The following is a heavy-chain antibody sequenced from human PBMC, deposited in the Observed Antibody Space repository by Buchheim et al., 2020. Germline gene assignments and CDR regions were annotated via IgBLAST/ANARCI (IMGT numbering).Heavy chain of an antibody. CDR2: IKQDGNDK. CDR3: ARDTAMTTVTTSYYGMDV. D-gene: IGHD4-17*01. CDR1: GFTFSNYW. V-gene: IGHV3-7*01. Sequence: EVQLVESGGGLVQPGGSLRLSCTASGFTFSNYWMSWVRQAPGKGLEWVANIKQDGNDKYYVDSVKGRFTISRDNAKNSLYLQVNSLRVEDTAVYYCARDTAMTTVTTSYYGMDVWGQGTT. J-gene: IGHJ6*02.